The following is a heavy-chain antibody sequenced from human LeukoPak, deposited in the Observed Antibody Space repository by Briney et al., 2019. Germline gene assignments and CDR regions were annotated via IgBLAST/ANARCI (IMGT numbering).Heavy chain of an antibody. CDR3: ARDSYPFAP. Sequence: ASVKVSCKASGGTFSSYAISWVRQAPGQGLEWMGGIIPIFGTANYAQKLQGRVTMTTDTSTSTAYMELRSLRSDDTAVYYCARDSYPFAPWGQGTLVTVSS. J-gene: IGHJ5*02. CDR1: GGTFSSYA. V-gene: IGHV1-69*05. D-gene: IGHD2-2*01. CDR2: IIPIFGTA.